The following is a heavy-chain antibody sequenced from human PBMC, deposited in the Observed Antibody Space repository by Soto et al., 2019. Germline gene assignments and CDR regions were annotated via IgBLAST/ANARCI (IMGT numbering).Heavy chain of an antibody. Sequence: GGSLRLSCTASGFTLGDYAMSWFRQAPGKGLEWVGFIRSKAYGGTTEYAASVKGRFTISRDDSKSIAYLQMNSLKTEDTAVYYCTRDPYCSGGSCYPGFDYWGQGTLVTVSS. CDR3: TRDPYCSGGSCYPGFDY. CDR1: GFTLGDYA. D-gene: IGHD2-15*01. V-gene: IGHV3-49*03. J-gene: IGHJ4*02. CDR2: IRSKAYGGTT.